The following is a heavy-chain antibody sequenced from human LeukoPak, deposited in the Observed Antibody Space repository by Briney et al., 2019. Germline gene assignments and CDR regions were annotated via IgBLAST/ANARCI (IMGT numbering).Heavy chain of an antibody. CDR3: AKDQRLAAFDY. D-gene: IGHD6-25*01. V-gene: IGHV3-30*18. Sequence: TGGSLRLSCAASGFMFRIYGMHWVRQAPGKGLEWVAVISYDGTNKYYADSVKGRFTISRDNSKNTLYLQMNSLRAEDTAVYYCAKDQRLAAFDYGGQGTLVTVSS. CDR2: ISYDGTNK. J-gene: IGHJ4*02. CDR1: GFMFRIYG.